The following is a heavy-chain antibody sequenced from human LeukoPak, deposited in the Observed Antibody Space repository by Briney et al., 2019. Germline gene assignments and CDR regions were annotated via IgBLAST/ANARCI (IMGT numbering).Heavy chain of an antibody. CDR1: VGTFSSYA. V-gene: IGHV1-69*13. Sequence: SVKVSCKASVGTFSSYAISWVRQAPGQGVEWMGGFIPIFATTNYAQKFQGRVTITADESTSTAYMDLSSLRSVDTAVYYCARQLERGYYYYMDVCGKGTTVTVSS. J-gene: IGHJ6*03. D-gene: IGHD1-1*01. CDR2: FIPIFATT. CDR3: ARQLERGYYYYMDV.